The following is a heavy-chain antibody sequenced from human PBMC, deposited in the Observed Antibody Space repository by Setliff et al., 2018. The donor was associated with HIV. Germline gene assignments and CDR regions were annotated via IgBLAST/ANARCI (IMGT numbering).Heavy chain of an antibody. CDR1: NGSINNYF. J-gene: IGHJ4*02. V-gene: IGHV4-4*07. CDR2: IFSSGTY. Sequence: PSETLSLTCTVSNGSINNYFWSWIRQPAGKRLEWIGRIFSSGTYNYNPSLRSRVTISVDASNKKFSLNLMSVTAADTAVYYCARMAPDGTGGYYFDAWGQGTLGTVPQ. CDR3: ARMAPDGTGGYYFDA. D-gene: IGHD3-16*01.